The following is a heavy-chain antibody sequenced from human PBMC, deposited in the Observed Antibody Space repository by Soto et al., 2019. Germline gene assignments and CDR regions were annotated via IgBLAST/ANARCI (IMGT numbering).Heavy chain of an antibody. D-gene: IGHD1-20*01. CDR3: AKDRVVLAGPYNWNNGMDV. CDR2: ISGSGGST. J-gene: IGHJ6*02. Sequence: GGSLRLSCAASGFTFSSYAMSWVRQAPGKGLEWVSAISGSGGSTYYADSVKGRFTISRDNSKNTLYLQMNSLRAEDTAVYYCAKDRVVLAGPYNWNNGMDVWGQGTTVTVSS. V-gene: IGHV3-23*01. CDR1: GFTFSSYA.